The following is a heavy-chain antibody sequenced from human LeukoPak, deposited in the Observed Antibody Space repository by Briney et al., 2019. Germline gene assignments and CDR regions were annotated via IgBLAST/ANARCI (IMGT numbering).Heavy chain of an antibody. CDR2: IYYNGNT. V-gene: IGHV4-39*01. CDR3: ARRRTYDILTGYPQYYFDY. CDR1: GGSISTSPYY. J-gene: IGHJ4*02. D-gene: IGHD3-9*01. Sequence: SETLSLTCSVSGGSISTSPYYWGWIRQPPRKGLEWIGDIYYNGNTYYNPSLKSRVTISVDTSKNQVSLKVTSVTAADTALYYCARRRTYDILTGYPQYYFDYWGQGALVTVSS.